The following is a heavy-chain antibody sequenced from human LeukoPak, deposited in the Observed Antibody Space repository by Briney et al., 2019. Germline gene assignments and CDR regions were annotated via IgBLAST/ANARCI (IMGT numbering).Heavy chain of an antibody. D-gene: IGHD2-21*02. CDR3: AKDTYCGGDCSHWYFDL. V-gene: IGHV3-30*18. Sequence: GRSLRLSCAASGFTFSSYGMHWVRQAPGKGLEWVAVISYDGSNKYYADSVKGRFTISRDNSKNTLYLQMNSLRAEDTAVYYCAKDTYCGGDCSHWYFDLWGRGTLVTVSS. CDR2: ISYDGSNK. CDR1: GFTFSSYG. J-gene: IGHJ2*01.